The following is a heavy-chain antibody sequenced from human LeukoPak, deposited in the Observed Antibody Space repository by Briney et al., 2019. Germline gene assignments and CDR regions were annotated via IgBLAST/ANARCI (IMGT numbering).Heavy chain of an antibody. CDR1: GFTFSTYY. V-gene: IGHV3-21*04. CDR2: ITGSSSYI. CDR3: ARDSQEFFQH. J-gene: IGHJ1*01. Sequence: GGSLRLSCAASGFTFSTYYMNWVRQAPGKGLEWVSFITGSSSYIYYTDSVKGRFTISRDNSKNSLYLQMNSLRTEDTALYYCARDSQEFFQHWGQGTLVTVSS.